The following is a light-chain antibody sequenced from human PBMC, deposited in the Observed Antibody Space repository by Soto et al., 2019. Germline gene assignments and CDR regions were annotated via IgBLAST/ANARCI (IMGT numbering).Light chain of an antibody. CDR1: QSVSRN. CDR2: GAS. Sequence: EVVLTQSPATLSVSPGDRATLSCRASQSVSRNLAWYQQKPGQAPRLLIYGASTRATGVPARFSGSGSATEFTLTISSLEPEDSAVYYCQQRHMWPITFGQGTRLEIK. CDR3: QQRHMWPIT. V-gene: IGKV3-15*01. J-gene: IGKJ5*01.